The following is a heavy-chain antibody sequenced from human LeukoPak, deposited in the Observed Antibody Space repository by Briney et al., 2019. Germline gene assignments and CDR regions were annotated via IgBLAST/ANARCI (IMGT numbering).Heavy chain of an antibody. D-gene: IGHD3-22*01. CDR1: GFTFSSYE. V-gene: IGHV3-21*01. CDR2: ISSSSSYI. CDR3: ARDMVEIVASAYYYYMDV. J-gene: IGHJ6*03. Sequence: GGSLRLSCAASGFTFSSYEMNWVRQAPGKGLEWVSSISSSSSYIYYADSVKGRFTISRDNAKNSLYLQMNSLRAEDTAVYYCARDMVEIVASAYYYYMDVWGKGTTVTVPS.